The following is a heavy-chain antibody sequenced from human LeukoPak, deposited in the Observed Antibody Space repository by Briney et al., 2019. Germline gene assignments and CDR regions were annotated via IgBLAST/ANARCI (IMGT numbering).Heavy chain of an antibody. Sequence: ASVKVSYKASGGTFSSYAISWVRQAPGQGLEWMGRIIPILGIANYAQKFQGRVTITADKSTSTAYMELSSLRSEDTAVYYCASRIVGATRRYYYYYGMDVWGQGTTVTVSS. V-gene: IGHV1-69*04. CDR1: GGTFSSYA. J-gene: IGHJ6*02. CDR2: IIPILGIA. D-gene: IGHD1-26*01. CDR3: ASRIVGATRRYYYYYGMDV.